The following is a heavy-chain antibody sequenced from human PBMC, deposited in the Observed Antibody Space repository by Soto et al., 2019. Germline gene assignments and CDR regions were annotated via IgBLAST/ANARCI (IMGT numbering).Heavy chain of an antibody. V-gene: IGHV1-69*01. CDR1: GGTFSSYA. Sequence: QVQLVQSGAEVKKPGSSVKVSCKASGGTFSSYAISWVRQAPGQGLEWMGGIIPIFGTANYAQKFQGRVTITADESTSTAYMELSSLRSEDTAVYYCAREGTIAAAGTGEDNWFDPWGQGTLVTVSS. CDR3: AREGTIAAAGTGEDNWFDP. CDR2: IIPIFGTA. D-gene: IGHD6-13*01. J-gene: IGHJ5*02.